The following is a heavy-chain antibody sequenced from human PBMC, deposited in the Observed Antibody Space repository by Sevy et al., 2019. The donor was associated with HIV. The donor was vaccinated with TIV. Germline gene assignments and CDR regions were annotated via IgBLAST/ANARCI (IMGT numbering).Heavy chain of an antibody. D-gene: IGHD3-16*01. Sequence: GGSLRLSCAVSGFTFRNYWMSWVRQAPGKGLEWVAKIKEDGSEKQCVDSVKGRFTISRDNAKNELYLQMNSLRAEDTAVYYCARASRLTDVWGKGTTVTVSS. J-gene: IGHJ6*04. V-gene: IGHV3-7*01. CDR1: GFTFRNYW. CDR2: IKEDGSEK. CDR3: ARASRLTDV.